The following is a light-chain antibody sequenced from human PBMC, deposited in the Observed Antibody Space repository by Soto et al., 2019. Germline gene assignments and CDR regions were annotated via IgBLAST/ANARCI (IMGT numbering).Light chain of an antibody. J-gene: IGLJ2*01. CDR2: EVT. Sequence: QSVLTQPPSASGSPGQSVTISCTGTSSDVGGYNYVSWYQQHPGKAPKLMIYEVTKRPSGVPDRFSGSKSGNTASLTVSGLQAEDEADYYCSSYAGRYTVIFGGGTKLTVL. V-gene: IGLV2-8*01. CDR1: SSDVGGYNY. CDR3: SSYAGRYTVI.